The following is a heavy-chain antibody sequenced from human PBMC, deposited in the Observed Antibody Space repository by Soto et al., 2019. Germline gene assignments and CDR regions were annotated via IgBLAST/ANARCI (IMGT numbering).Heavy chain of an antibody. V-gene: IGHV1-69*12. J-gene: IGHJ2*01. Sequence: QVQLVQSGAEVKKPGSSVKVSCKASGGTFSSYAISWVQQAPGQGLEWMGGIIPIFGTANYAQKFQGRVTITADESTSTAYMELSSLRSEDTAVYYCARDQNGYCSGGSCYPNWYFDLWGRGTLVTVSS. CDR2: IIPIFGTA. CDR3: ARDQNGYCSGGSCYPNWYFDL. CDR1: GGTFSSYA. D-gene: IGHD2-15*01.